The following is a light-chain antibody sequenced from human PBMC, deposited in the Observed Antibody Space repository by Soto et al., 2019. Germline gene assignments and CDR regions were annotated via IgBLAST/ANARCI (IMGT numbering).Light chain of an antibody. CDR2: DAS. J-gene: IGKJ1*01. Sequence: DIQITQSPSTLSASVGTRVTITVRASQSISKWVAWYQQKPGKAPDLLIYDASSLEGGVPSRFSGSGYGTEFTLTISSLLPDDFATYYCQQYSSYPWTFGQGTKVDIK. V-gene: IGKV1-5*01. CDR1: QSISKW. CDR3: QQYSSYPWT.